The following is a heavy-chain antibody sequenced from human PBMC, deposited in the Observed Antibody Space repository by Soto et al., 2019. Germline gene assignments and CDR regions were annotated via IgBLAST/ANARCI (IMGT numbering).Heavy chain of an antibody. J-gene: IGHJ4*02. V-gene: IGHV2-5*01. CDR2: IYWHDDK. Sequence: QITLNESGPTQVKPRQTLTLTCTFSGFSLTTSGVGVGWIRQSPGKAPEWLALIYWHDDKRYSPSLKSRLTIPKDTSTNQVVLTMADLDPADTATYYCAHRVLRTVFGLVTTTAIYFDFWGQGTPVAVSS. D-gene: IGHD3-3*01. CDR3: AHRVLRTVFGLVTTTAIYFDF. CDR1: GFSLTTSGVG.